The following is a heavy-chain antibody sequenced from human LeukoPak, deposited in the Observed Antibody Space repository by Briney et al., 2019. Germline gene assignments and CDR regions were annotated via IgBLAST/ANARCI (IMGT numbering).Heavy chain of an antibody. D-gene: IGHD3-16*01. CDR3: AKDQYDYVRGEFDY. CDR1: GFTFSSYD. V-gene: IGHV3-30*18. Sequence: GGSLRLSCAASGFTFSSYDMHWVRQAPGKGLEWVAVISYDGNDKHYADSVKGGFTISRDNSKNTLYLQMNSLRVEDTAVYYCAKDQYDYVRGEFDYWGQGTLVTVSS. CDR2: ISYDGNDK. J-gene: IGHJ4*02.